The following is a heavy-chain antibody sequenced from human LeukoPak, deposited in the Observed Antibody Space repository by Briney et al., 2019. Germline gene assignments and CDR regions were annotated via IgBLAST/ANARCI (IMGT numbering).Heavy chain of an antibody. V-gene: IGHV1-18*01. CDR3: ARDLDNRNDMYYLDW. CDR2: IGANNGNT. CDR1: GYNFVIYG. Sequence: ASVTVSCETSGYNFVIYGISWVRQAPGQGLEWMGRIGANNGNTNYAQKYQGRVTVTADTSTSTAYMELRSLRSDDTAVYYCARDLDNRNDMYYLDWWGQGTLVTVSS. D-gene: IGHD1-14*01. J-gene: IGHJ4*02.